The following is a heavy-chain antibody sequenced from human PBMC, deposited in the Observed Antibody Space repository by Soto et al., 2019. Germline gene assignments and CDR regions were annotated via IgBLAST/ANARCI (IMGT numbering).Heavy chain of an antibody. V-gene: IGHV3-23*01. CDR3: AKEGYYYDSSGYNNWFDP. Sequence: GGSLRLSCAASGFTFSSYAMSWVRQAPGKGLEWVSAISGSGGSTYYAGSVKGRFTISRDNSKNTLYLQMNSLRAEDTAVYYCAKEGYYYDSSGYNNWFDPWGQGTLVTVSS. D-gene: IGHD3-22*01. CDR1: GFTFSSYA. CDR2: ISGSGGST. J-gene: IGHJ5*02.